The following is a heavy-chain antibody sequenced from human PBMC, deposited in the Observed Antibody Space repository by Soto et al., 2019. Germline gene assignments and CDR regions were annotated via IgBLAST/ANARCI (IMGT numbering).Heavy chain of an antibody. CDR3: ARDDEGGSDCDLGY. CDR2: ISSDGSNK. CDR1: GFTFSSHA. V-gene: IGHV3-30-3*01. D-gene: IGHD1-26*01. J-gene: IGHJ4*02. Sequence: QVQLVESGGGVVQPGRSLRLSCAVSGFTFSSHAMHWVRQAPGKGLEWVTLISSDGSNKYYADSVKGRFTTSRDNSKNTMYLQMNRLRVEATAVYYCARDDEGGSDCDLGYWGQGALVTVSS.